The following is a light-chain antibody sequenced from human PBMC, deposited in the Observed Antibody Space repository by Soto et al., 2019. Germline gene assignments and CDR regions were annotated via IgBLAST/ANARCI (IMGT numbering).Light chain of an antibody. CDR1: QSVSSSY. J-gene: IGKJ2*02. V-gene: IGKV3-20*01. CDR2: GAS. Sequence: EIVLTQCPGTLSLSPGERATLSCRASQSVSSSYLAWYQQKPGQAPRLLIYGASSRATGIPDRFSGSGSGTDFTLTISRLEPEDFAVYYCQQYNNWPPCTFGQGTLLEIK. CDR3: QQYNNWPPCT.